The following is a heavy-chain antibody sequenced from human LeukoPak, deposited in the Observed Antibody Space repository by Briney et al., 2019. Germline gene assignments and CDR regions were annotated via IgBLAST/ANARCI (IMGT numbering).Heavy chain of an antibody. CDR1: GDSITSSTNS. Sequence: SETLSLTCTVSGDSITSSTNSWGWIRQSPGKGLEWIGSMFYSGDTYYNPALESRVTISIDTSKNQCYLKLSSVTAADTAVYHCARDPDYGGNVNLFDPWGQGTLVTVSS. J-gene: IGHJ5*02. D-gene: IGHD4-23*01. CDR2: MFYSGDT. CDR3: ARDPDYGGNVNLFDP. V-gene: IGHV4-39*07.